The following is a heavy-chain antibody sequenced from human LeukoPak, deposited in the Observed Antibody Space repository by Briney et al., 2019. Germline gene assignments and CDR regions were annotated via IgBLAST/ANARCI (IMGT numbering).Heavy chain of an antibody. CDR3: AKVDDDKIHGNFDY. Sequence: PGRSLRLSCAASGFTFDDYAMHWVRQAPGKGLEWVSGISWNSGSIGYADSVKGRFTISRDNAKNSLYLQMNSLRAEDTALYYCAKVDDDKIHGNFDYWGQGTLVTVSS. CDR2: ISWNSGSI. CDR1: GFTFDDYA. V-gene: IGHV3-9*01. J-gene: IGHJ4*02. D-gene: IGHD3-22*01.